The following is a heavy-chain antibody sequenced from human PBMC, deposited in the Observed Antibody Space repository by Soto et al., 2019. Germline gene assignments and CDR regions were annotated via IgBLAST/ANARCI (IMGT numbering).Heavy chain of an antibody. V-gene: IGHV4-30-2*01. CDR1: GGSISSGGYS. CDR3: ARAYYDTSGYSLDP. J-gene: IGHJ5*02. Sequence: SETLSLTCAVSGGSISSGGYSWSWIRQPPGKGLEWIGYIYHSGSTYYNPSLKSRVTISVYRSKNQFSLKLSSVTAADTAVYYCARAYYDTSGYSLDPWGQGTLVTVSS. D-gene: IGHD3-22*01. CDR2: IYHSGST.